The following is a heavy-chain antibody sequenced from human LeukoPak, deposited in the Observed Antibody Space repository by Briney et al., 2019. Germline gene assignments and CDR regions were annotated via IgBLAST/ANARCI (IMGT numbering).Heavy chain of an antibody. CDR3: TRRATDDSSGYYST. J-gene: IGHJ5*02. Sequence: GGSLRLSCAASGITFSGSAMHWVRQGSGKGLEWVGRTRNKANSYATAYAASVRGRFTISRDESKNTAYLQMNSLKTEDTAVYYCTRRATDDSSGYYSTWGQGTLVTVSS. D-gene: IGHD3-22*01. V-gene: IGHV3-73*01. CDR1: GITFSGSA. CDR2: TRNKANSYAT.